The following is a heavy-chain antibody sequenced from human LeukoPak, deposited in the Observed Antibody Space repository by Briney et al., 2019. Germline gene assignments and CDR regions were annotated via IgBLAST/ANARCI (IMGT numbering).Heavy chain of an antibody. CDR2: INHSGST. V-gene: IGHV4-34*01. CDR1: GGSFSGYY. J-gene: IGHJ6*02. Sequence: PSETLSLTCAVYGGSFSGYYWSRIRQPPGKGLEWIGEINHSGSTNYNPSLKSRVTISVDTSKNQFSLKLSSVTAADTAVYYCARGYCSSTSCYDEEFLYYYYGMDVWGQGTTVTVSS. D-gene: IGHD2-2*01. CDR3: ARGYCSSTSCYDEEFLYYYYGMDV.